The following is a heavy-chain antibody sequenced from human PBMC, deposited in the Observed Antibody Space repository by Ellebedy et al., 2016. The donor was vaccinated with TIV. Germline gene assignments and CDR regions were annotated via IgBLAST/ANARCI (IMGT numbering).Heavy chain of an antibody. Sequence: PAGSLRLSCAASGFTVSSNYMSWVRQAPGKGLEWVSVIYSGGATYYADPVKGRFTISRDNPKNTLYLQMNSLSVEDTVVYYCARKYIYGFDWGQGTLVTVSS. V-gene: IGHV3-66*01. D-gene: IGHD5-18*01. CDR1: GFTVSSNY. CDR2: IYSGGAT. CDR3: ARKYIYGFD. J-gene: IGHJ4*02.